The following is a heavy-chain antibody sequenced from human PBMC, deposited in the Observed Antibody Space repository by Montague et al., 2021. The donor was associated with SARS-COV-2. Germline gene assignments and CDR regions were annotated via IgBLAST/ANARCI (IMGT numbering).Heavy chain of an antibody. Sequence: SLRLSCAASGFTFSSYWMHWVRQAPGKGLVWVSRISSDGSGTTYADSVKGRFTISRDNAKNTLYLQMNSLRAEDTAVYYCVRDTDSGSYWDAFDIWGQGTMVTVSS. CDR2: ISSDGSGT. D-gene: IGHD1-26*01. J-gene: IGHJ3*02. CDR1: GFTFSSYW. V-gene: IGHV3-74*01. CDR3: VRDTDSGSYWDAFDI.